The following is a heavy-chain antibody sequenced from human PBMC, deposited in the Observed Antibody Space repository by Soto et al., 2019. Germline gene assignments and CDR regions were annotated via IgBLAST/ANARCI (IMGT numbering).Heavy chain of an antibody. CDR3: ARGRYCLTGRCFPNWFDS. CDR2: LYYNVGT. V-gene: IGHV4-39*01. J-gene: IGHJ5*01. Sequence: SETLSLTCTVSGSSISSSGYYWGWIRQPPGRGLEWIGSLYYNVGTYYNPSFESRVAISVDTSKSQFSLNVTSVTAADTAVYFCARGRYCLTGRCFPNWFDSWGQGALVTVSS. CDR1: GSSISSSGYY. D-gene: IGHD7-27*01.